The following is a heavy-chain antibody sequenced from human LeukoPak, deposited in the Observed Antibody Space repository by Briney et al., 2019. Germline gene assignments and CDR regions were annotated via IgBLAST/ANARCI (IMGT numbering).Heavy chain of an antibody. V-gene: IGHV3-11*04. CDR1: GFTFSDYY. CDR2: ISSSGSTI. D-gene: IGHD3-3*01. Sequence: GGSLRLSCAASGFTFSDYYMSWIRQAPGKWLEWVSYISSSGSTIYYADSVKGRFTISRDNARNSLYLQMNSLRAEDTAVYYCARGNYDFWSSYAPPLPNDAFDIWGQGTMVTVSS. J-gene: IGHJ3*02. CDR3: ARGNYDFWSSYAPPLPNDAFDI.